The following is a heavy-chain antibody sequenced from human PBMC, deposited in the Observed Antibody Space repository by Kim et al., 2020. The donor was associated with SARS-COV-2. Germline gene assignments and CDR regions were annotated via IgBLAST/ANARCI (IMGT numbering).Heavy chain of an antibody. J-gene: IGHJ5*02. V-gene: IGHV3-9*01. CDR2: ISWQSGTI. CDR1: GFIFGDFA. CDR3: AEDFRKKWNDGGRFDP. D-gene: IGHD1-1*01. Sequence: GGSLRLSCAASGFIFGDFAMHWIRQAPGKGLEWVSGISWQSGTIGYADSVKGRFTISRDNAKNALYLQMNSLRVEDTALYYCAEDFRKKWNDGGRFDPWGQGTLVTVSS.